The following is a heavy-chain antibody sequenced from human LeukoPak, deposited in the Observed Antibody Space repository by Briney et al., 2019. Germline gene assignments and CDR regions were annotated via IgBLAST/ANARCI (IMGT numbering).Heavy chain of an antibody. V-gene: IGHV4-31*03. D-gene: IGHD2-2*01. CDR1: GGSISSGGYY. CDR2: IYYSGST. CDR3: ARVYSSTSGKNAFDI. Sequence: KPSQTLSLTCTVSGGSISSGGYYWSWIRQHPGKGLEWIGYIYYSGSTYYNPSLKSRLTISVDTSKNQFSLKLSSVTAADTAVYYCARVYSSTSGKNAFDIWGQGTMVIVSS. J-gene: IGHJ3*02.